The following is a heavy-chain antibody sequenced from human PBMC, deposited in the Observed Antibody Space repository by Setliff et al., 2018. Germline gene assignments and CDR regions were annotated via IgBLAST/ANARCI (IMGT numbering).Heavy chain of an antibody. CDR1: GGSISSGSYY. V-gene: IGHV4-39*01. Sequence: SETLSLTCTVSGGSISSGSYYWGWIRQPPRKGLEWIGSIHYSGSTYYNPSLKSRVTISVDTSANTVYMELSSLRSEDMAVYYCASTGTHSTNAFDIWGQGTMVTVSS. CDR3: ASTGTHSTNAFDI. D-gene: IGHD2-8*02. CDR2: IHYSGST. J-gene: IGHJ3*02.